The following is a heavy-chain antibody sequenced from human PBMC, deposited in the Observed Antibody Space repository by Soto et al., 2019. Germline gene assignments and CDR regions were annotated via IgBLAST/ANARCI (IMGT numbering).Heavy chain of an antibody. D-gene: IGHD6-13*01. V-gene: IGHV1-18*01. CDR1: GYTFVSHG. Sequence: GASVKVSCKASGYTFVSHGISWVRRAPGQVFEWMGWISADNDNGNSAQKFQDRVTITIETSTNTAYMELRNLTSDDTALYYCVRAAWQQSPGXVWGQGTLVTVSS. J-gene: IGHJ4*02. CDR2: ISADNDNG. CDR3: VRAAWQQSPGXV.